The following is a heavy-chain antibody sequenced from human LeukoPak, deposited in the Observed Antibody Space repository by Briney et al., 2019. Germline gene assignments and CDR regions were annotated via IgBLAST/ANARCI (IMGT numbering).Heavy chain of an antibody. CDR3: AKEGTGIHFDY. V-gene: IGHV3-30-3*01. CDR1: GFTFSSNA. J-gene: IGHJ4*02. Sequence: GRALRLSCAASGFTFSSNAIHWVRQAPGKGLEWVAEISYDGGNTYYADSVKGRFTISRDNSKNTLYLQMNSLRAEDTAVYYCAKEGTGIHFDYWGQGTLVTVSS. CDR2: ISYDGGNT. D-gene: IGHD1-1*01.